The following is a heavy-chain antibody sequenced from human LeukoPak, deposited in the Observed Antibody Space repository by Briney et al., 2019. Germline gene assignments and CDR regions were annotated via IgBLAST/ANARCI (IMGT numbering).Heavy chain of an antibody. D-gene: IGHD2-21*01. CDR1: GYSISSGYY. V-gene: IGHV4-38-2*01. Sequence: SETLSLTCAVSGYSISSGYYWGWIRQPPGKGLEWVGSIYHSGSTYYNPSLKSRVTISVDTSKNQFSLKLSSVTAADTAVYYCASLYCGGECDAFDIWGQGTMVTVSS. J-gene: IGHJ3*02. CDR3: ASLYCGGECDAFDI. CDR2: IYHSGST.